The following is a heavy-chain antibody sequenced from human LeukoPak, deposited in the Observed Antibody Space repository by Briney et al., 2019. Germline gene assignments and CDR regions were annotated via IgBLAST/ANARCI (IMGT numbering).Heavy chain of an antibody. Sequence: SETLSLTCTVSGYSISSGYYWGWIRQPPGKGLEWIGSIYYSGSTYYNPSLKSRVTISVDTSKNQFSLKLSSVTAADTAVYYCARGKLLFDYWGQGTLVTVSS. CDR2: IYYSGST. D-gene: IGHD1-26*01. CDR1: GYSISSGYY. V-gene: IGHV4-38-2*02. J-gene: IGHJ4*02. CDR3: ARGKLLFDY.